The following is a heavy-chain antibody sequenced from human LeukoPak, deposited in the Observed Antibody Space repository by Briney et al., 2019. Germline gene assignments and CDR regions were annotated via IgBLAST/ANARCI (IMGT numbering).Heavy chain of an antibody. D-gene: IGHD5-12*01. J-gene: IGHJ4*02. CDR2: IFYSGST. CDR1: GGSISSYY. CDR3: ARHAGGYTYFDH. Sequence: SETLSLTCTASGGSISSYYWSWIRQPPGKGLEWIGYIFYSGSTDYNPSLKSRVTISVDTSKNQFSLKLSSVTAADTAMYYCARHAGGYTYFDHWGQGTLVTVSS. V-gene: IGHV4-59*08.